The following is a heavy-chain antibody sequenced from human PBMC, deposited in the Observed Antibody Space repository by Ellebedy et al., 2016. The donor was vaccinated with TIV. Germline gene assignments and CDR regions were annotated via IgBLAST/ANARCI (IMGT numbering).Heavy chain of an antibody. CDR2: IIPIFGTA. CDR3: ARDQGITMVRGADYYYYGMDV. V-gene: IGHV1-69*13. J-gene: IGHJ6*02. D-gene: IGHD3-10*01. Sequence: SVKVSCXASGGTFISYAISWVRQAPGQGLEWMGGIIPIFGTANYAQKFQGRVTITADESTSTAYMELSSLRSEDTAVYYCARDQGITMVRGADYYYYGMDVWGQGTTVTVSS. CDR1: GGTFISYA.